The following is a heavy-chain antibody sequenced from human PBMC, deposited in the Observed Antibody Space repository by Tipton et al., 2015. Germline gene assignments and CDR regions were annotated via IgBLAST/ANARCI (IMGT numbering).Heavy chain of an antibody. D-gene: IGHD4-23*01. CDR2: IHHSGST. CDR3: ARARGRHGGLFDS. CDR1: DGSINNSNW. J-gene: IGHJ4*02. V-gene: IGHV4-4*02. Sequence: TLSLTCTVSDGSINNSNWWNWVRQPPGKGLEWIGEIHHSGSTNYNPSLKSRVTISVDTSKTQFSLKMSSVTASDTAVYYCARARGRHGGLFDSWGQGILVTVSS.